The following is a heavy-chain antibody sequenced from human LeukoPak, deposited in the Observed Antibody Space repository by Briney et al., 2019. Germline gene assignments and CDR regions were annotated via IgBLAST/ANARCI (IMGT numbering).Heavy chain of an antibody. CDR3: ARSRINYGEYYYYGMDV. CDR1: GGSISSSSYY. Sequence: SETPSLTCTVSGGSISSSSYYWGWIRQPPGKGLEWIGSIYYSGSTYYNPSLKSRVTISVDTSKNQFSLKLSSVTAADTAVYYCARSRINYGEYYYYGMDVWGQGTTVTVSS. J-gene: IGHJ6*02. D-gene: IGHD4-17*01. V-gene: IGHV4-39*01. CDR2: IYYSGST.